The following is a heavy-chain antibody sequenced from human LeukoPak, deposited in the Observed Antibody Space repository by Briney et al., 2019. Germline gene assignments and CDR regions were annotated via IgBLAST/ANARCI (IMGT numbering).Heavy chain of an antibody. D-gene: IGHD3-22*01. CDR3: ARGDSSGYYYP. CDR2: ISWNSGSI. Sequence: GRSLRLSCAASGFTFDDYAMHWVRQAPGKGLEWVSGISWNSGSIGYADSVKGRFTISRDNAKNSLYLQMNSLRAGDTAVYYCARGDSSGYYYPWGQGTLVTVSS. CDR1: GFTFDDYA. J-gene: IGHJ5*02. V-gene: IGHV3-9*01.